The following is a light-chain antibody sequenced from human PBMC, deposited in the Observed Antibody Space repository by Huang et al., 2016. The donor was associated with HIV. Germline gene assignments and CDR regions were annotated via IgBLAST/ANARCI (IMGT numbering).Light chain of an antibody. J-gene: IGKJ4*01. CDR2: GAS. CDR3: QQYGTLLT. Sequence: ELVLTQSPGTLSLSPGERATLSCRASQSVSNNYLAWYQQKHGQAPRLLIYGASSRATGIPDRFSGSGSGTGFTLTISRLEPEDFAVYFCQQYGTLLTFGGGTKVEI. V-gene: IGKV3-20*01. CDR1: QSVSNNY.